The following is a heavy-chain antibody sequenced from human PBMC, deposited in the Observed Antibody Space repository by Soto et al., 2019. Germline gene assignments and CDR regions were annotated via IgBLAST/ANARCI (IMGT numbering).Heavy chain of an antibody. CDR2: ISYDGSKK. Sequence: QVQLVESGGGVVQPGRSLRLSCAASGFTFTTHAMHWVRQAPGKGLEWVALISYDGSKKYYADSVKGRFTICRNNSNSTLYLQMTSLRAEHTAVYYCAKVGYTGSYSGRVYFDYWGQGTRVTVSS. D-gene: IGHD1-26*01. CDR3: AKVGYTGSYSGRVYFDY. J-gene: IGHJ4*02. V-gene: IGHV3-30*18. CDR1: GFTFTTHA.